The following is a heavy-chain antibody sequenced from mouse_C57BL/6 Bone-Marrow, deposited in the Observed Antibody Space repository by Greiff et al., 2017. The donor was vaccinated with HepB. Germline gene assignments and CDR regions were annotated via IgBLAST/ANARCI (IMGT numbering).Heavy chain of an antibody. CDR2: IDPSDSYT. Sequence: QVHVKQSGAELVRPGTSVKLSCKASGYTFTSYWMHWVKQRPGQGLEWIGVIDPSDSYTNYNQKFKGKATLTVDTSSSTAYMQLSSLTSEDSAVYYCAREGQLRFYFDYWGQGTTLTVSS. V-gene: IGHV1-59*01. D-gene: IGHD3-2*02. CDR1: GYTFTSYW. CDR3: AREGQLRFYFDY. J-gene: IGHJ2*01.